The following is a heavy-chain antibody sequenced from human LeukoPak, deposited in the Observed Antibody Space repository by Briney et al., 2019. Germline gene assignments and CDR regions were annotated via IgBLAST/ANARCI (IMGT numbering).Heavy chain of an antibody. Sequence: ASVKVSCKASGYTFTNYYIHWVRQAPGQGLEWMGWINPNSGGTNYAQKFQGRVTMTRDTSISTAYMELSRLTSDDTAVYYCARNGWAPGHYDYWGQGTLVTVSS. J-gene: IGHJ4*02. V-gene: IGHV1-2*02. CDR2: INPNSGGT. CDR3: ARNGWAPGHYDY. CDR1: GYTFTNYY. D-gene: IGHD3-16*01.